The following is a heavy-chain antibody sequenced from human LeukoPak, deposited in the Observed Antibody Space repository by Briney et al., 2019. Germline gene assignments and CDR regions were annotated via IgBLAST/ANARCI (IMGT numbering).Heavy chain of an antibody. CDR3: ATSIIDLDY. V-gene: IGHV4-34*01. CDR2: INHSGST. D-gene: IGHD3-10*01. Sequence: PSETLSFTCAVYGGSFSGYYWSWIRQPPGKGLEWIGEINHSGSTNYNPSLKSRVTISVDTSKNQFSLKLSSVTAADTAVYYCATSIIDLDYWGQGTLVTVSS. CDR1: GGSFSGYY. J-gene: IGHJ4*02.